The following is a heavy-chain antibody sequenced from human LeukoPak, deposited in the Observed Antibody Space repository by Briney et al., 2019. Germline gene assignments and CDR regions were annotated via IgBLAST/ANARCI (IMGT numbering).Heavy chain of an antibody. J-gene: IGHJ4*02. V-gene: IGHV3-53*01. D-gene: IGHD5-24*01. CDR2: IYSGGGK. CDR3: ARDVEGDGYSKFDY. Sequence: GGSQTLPCTASDHLVSSSHMLWPRHAPGKGLVCLSVIYSGGGKYYTDSVKGRFTISRDNFKNTVYLQINSLRVDDTAVYYCARDVEGDGYSKFDYWGEGTLVSVSS. CDR1: DHLVSSSH.